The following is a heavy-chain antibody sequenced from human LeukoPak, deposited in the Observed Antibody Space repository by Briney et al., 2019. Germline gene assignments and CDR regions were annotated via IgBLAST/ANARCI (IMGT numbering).Heavy chain of an antibody. CDR1: GGSISSGSYY. J-gene: IGHJ6*03. CDR3: ARETYYYDSSSYYPYMDV. D-gene: IGHD3-22*01. V-gene: IGHV4-61*01. CDR2: IYYSGST. Sequence: PSQTLSLTYTVSGGSISSGSYYWSWIRQPPGKGLEWIGYIYYSGSTNYNPSLKSRVTISVETSKNQFSLKLSSVTAADTAVYYCARETYYYDSSSYYPYMDVWGKGTTVTVSS.